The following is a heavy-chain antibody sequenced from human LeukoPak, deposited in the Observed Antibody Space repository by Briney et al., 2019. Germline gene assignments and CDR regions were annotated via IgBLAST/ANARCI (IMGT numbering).Heavy chain of an antibody. D-gene: IGHD1-14*01. V-gene: IGHV3-11*01. CDR1: GFTFSDYY. Sequence: GGSLRLSCAASGFTFSDYYMSWIRQAPGKGLEWVSYISSSGYTIYYADSVKGRFTISRVNAKNSLFLQMNSLRAEDTAVYYCARAQYKFLTRGYWGQGTLVTVSS. CDR2: ISSSGYTI. J-gene: IGHJ4*02. CDR3: ARAQYKFLTRGY.